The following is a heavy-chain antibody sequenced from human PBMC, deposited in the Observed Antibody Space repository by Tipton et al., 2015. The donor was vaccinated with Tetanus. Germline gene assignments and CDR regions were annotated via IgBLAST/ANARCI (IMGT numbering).Heavy chain of an antibody. V-gene: IGHV3-9*01. CDR3: AKELLPVVAATQNWYFDL. CDR2: ISWNSGSI. D-gene: IGHD2-15*01. CDR1: GFTFDDYA. J-gene: IGHJ2*01. Sequence: SLRLSCAASGFTFDDYAMHWVRQAPGKGLEWVSGISWNSGSIGYADSVKGRFTISRDNAKNSLYLQMNSLRAEDTALYYCAKELLPVVAATQNWYFDLWGRGTLVTVSS.